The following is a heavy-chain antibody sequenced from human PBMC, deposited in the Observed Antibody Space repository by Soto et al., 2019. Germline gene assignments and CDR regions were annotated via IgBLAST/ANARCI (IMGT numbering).Heavy chain of an antibody. J-gene: IGHJ4*02. CDR2: IIPIFGTA. Sequence: ASVKVSCKASGGTFSSYAISWVRQAPGQGLEWMGGIIPIFGTANYAQKFQGRVTITADESTSTAYMELSSLRSEDTAVYYCVFATYYDILTGSYDHLFDYWGQGTLVTVSS. CDR1: GGTFSSYA. CDR3: VFATYYDILTGSYDHLFDY. V-gene: IGHV1-69*13. D-gene: IGHD3-9*01.